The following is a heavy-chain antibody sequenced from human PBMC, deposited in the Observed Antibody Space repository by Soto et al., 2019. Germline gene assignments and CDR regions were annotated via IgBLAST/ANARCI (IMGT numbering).Heavy chain of an antibody. Sequence: QVQLVESGGGVVQPGRSLRLSCAASGFTFSSYAMHWVRQAPGKGLEWVAVISYDGSNKYYADSVKGRFTISRDNSKNTLYLQMKSLRAEDTAVYYCARDLFDSAPRSMDVWGQGTTVTVSS. D-gene: IGHD3-9*01. CDR1: GFTFSSYA. V-gene: IGHV3-30-3*01. J-gene: IGHJ6*02. CDR2: ISYDGSNK. CDR3: ARDLFDSAPRSMDV.